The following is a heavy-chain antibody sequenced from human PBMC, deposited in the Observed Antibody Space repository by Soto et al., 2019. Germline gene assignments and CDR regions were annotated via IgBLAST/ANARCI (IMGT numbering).Heavy chain of an antibody. CDR1: GFTFDDYA. D-gene: IGHD1-26*01. CDR3: AKDLVAGGHYYYYMDV. Sequence: PGGSLRLSCAASGFTFDDYAMHWVRQAPGKGLEWVSGISGSGGRIDYADSVKGRFTISRDNFKNTLYLQMNSLRAEDTAEYYCAKDLVAGGHYYYYMDVWGKGTTVTVSS. J-gene: IGHJ6*03. V-gene: IGHV3-9*01. CDR2: ISGSGGRI.